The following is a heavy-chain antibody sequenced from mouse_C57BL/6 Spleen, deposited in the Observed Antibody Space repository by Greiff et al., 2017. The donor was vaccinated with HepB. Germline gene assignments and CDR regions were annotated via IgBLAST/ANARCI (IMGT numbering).Heavy chain of an antibody. CDR1: GYSITSDY. D-gene: IGHD2-1*01. CDR3: ARALLYYGNYVGAMDY. Sequence: EVKLQESGPGLAKPSQTLSLTCSVTGYSITSDYWNWIRKFPGNKLEYMGYISYSGSTYYNPSLKSRISITRDTSKNQYYLQLNSVTTEDTATYYCARALLYYGNYVGAMDYWGQGTSVTVSS. CDR2: ISYSGST. J-gene: IGHJ4*01. V-gene: IGHV3-8*01.